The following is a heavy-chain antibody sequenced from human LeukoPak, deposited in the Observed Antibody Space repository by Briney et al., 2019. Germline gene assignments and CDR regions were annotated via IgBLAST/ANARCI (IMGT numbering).Heavy chain of an antibody. D-gene: IGHD2-15*01. Sequence: PSETLSLTCAVYGGSFSGYYWSWIRQPPGKGLEWIGEINHSGSTNYNPSLKSRVTMSVDTSKNQFSLKLSSVTAADTAVYYCARGPYCSGGSCSVAFDYWGQGALVTVSS. V-gene: IGHV4-34*01. CDR1: GGSFSGYY. CDR2: INHSGST. J-gene: IGHJ4*02. CDR3: ARGPYCSGGSCSVAFDY.